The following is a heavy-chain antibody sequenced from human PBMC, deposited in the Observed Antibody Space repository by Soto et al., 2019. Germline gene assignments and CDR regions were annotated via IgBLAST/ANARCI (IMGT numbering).Heavy chain of an antibody. CDR1: GYTFTSYG. D-gene: IGHD6-6*01. V-gene: IGHV1-18*04. J-gene: IGHJ6*02. CDR3: ARVRSSSSETHYYYYGMDV. CDR2: ISAYNGNT. Sequence: ASVKVSCKASGYTFTSYGISWVRQAPGQGLEWMGWISAYNGNTNYAQKLQGRVTMTTDTSTSTAYMELRSLRSDDTAVYYCARVRSSSSETHYYYYGMDVWGQGTTVTVSS.